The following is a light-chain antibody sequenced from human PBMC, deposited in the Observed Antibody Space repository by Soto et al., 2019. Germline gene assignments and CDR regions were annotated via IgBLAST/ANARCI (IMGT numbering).Light chain of an antibody. CDR1: QSVSSSY. CDR2: GAS. V-gene: IGKV3-20*01. J-gene: IGKJ5*01. CDR3: QQYNNWPPIT. Sequence: DIVLTQSPGTLSLSPGERATLSCRSSQSVSSSYLAWYQQKPGQAPRLLIYGASSRATGIPDRFSGSGSGTDFTLTIRRLEPEDFAVYYCQQYNNWPPITFGQGKRLEIK.